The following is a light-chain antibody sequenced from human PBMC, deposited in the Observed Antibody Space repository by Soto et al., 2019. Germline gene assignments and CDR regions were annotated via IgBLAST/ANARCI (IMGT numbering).Light chain of an antibody. CDR3: QQNYSTVWT. J-gene: IGKJ1*01. CDR1: PSVSSY. Sequence: DIQMTQSPSSLSASVGDRVTITCRASPSVSSYLNWYQQKPGKAPKLLIYAASSLQSGVPSRFKSRGSGTNFTLTISSLQPEDFATYYCQQNYSTVWTFGQGTKMEIK. V-gene: IGKV1-39*01. CDR2: AAS.